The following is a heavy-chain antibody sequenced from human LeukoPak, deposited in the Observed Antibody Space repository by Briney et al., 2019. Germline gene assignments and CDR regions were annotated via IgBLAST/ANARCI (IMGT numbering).Heavy chain of an antibody. J-gene: IGHJ4*02. CDR1: GFTFSSYA. V-gene: IGHV3-30*04. D-gene: IGHD6-6*01. Sequence: PGRSLRLSCAASGFTFSSYALHWVRQAPGKGLEWVAVISYDGSNKYYADSVKGRFTISRDSSKNTLHLQMNSLRAEDTAVYYCARSDYSSSQVDYWGQGTLVTVSS. CDR2: ISYDGSNK. CDR3: ARSDYSSSQVDY.